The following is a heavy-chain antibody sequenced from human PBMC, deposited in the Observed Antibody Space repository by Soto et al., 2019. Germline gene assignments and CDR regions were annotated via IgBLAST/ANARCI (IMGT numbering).Heavy chain of an antibody. J-gene: IGHJ4*02. CDR2: ISSNGGST. CDR3: VKERITLVRGVIIPFDY. V-gene: IGHV3-64D*08. Sequence: PVGSLRLSCSASGFTFSSYAMHWVRQAPGKGLEYVSAISSNGGSTYYADSVKGRFTISRDNSKNTLYLQMSSLRAEDTAVYYCVKERITLVRGVIIPFDYWGQGTLVTVSS. D-gene: IGHD3-10*01. CDR1: GFTFSSYA.